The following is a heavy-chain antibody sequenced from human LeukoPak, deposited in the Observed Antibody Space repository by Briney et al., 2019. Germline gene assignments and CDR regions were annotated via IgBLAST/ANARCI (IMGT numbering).Heavy chain of an antibody. V-gene: IGHV3-66*01. J-gene: IGHJ4*02. CDR2: IYSGGAT. Sequence: GGSLRLSCAASGFTFSNYAMSWVRQAPGKGLEWVSVIYSGGATYYADSVKGRFTISRDNSKNTLYLQMNRLRAEDTAVYYCARERGGYYEKNGYSDYWGQGTLVTVSS. CDR3: ARERGGYYEKNGYSDY. CDR1: GFTFSNYA. D-gene: IGHD3-16*01.